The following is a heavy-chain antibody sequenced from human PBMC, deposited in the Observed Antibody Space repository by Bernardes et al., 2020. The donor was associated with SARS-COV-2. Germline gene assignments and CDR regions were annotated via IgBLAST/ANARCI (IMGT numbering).Heavy chain of an antibody. V-gene: IGHV3-48*03. J-gene: IGHJ4*02. D-gene: IGHD4-17*01. CDR3: ARAGASTTVTGTCIDY. Sequence: SLSLSCAASGFTFSSYEMNWVRQAPGQGLEWVSYISSSGSTIYYADSVKGRFTISRDNAKNSLYLQMNSLRAEDTAVYYCARAGASTTVTGTCIDYWGQGTLVTVSS. CDR1: GFTFSSYE. CDR2: ISSSGSTI.